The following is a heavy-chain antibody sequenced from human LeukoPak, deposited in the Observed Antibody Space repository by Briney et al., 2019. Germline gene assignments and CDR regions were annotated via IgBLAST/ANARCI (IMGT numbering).Heavy chain of an antibody. D-gene: IGHD3-22*01. Sequence: GGSLRLSCAASEITFTSYTMHWVRQAPGKGLEWVAVTSYDGSKKYYADSVKGRFTISRDNSKNTLYLQMNSLRAEDTAVYFCARGDHYYDSSGYLYYFDNWGQGTLVTVSS. CDR1: EITFTSYT. V-gene: IGHV3-30*01. CDR2: TSYDGSKK. J-gene: IGHJ4*02. CDR3: ARGDHYYDSSGYLYYFDN.